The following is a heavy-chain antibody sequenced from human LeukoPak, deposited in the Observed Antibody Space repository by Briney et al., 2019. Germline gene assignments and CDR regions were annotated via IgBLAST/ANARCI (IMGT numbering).Heavy chain of an antibody. Sequence: GGSLRLSCAASGFTVSSNYMSWVRQAPGKGLEWVSVIYSGGSTYYADSVKGRFTISRHNTKNTLYLQMNSLRAEDTAVYFCARRGGAGSYLGYFDSWGQGTLVTVSS. CDR2: IYSGGST. CDR1: GFTVSSNY. D-gene: IGHD3-10*01. J-gene: IGHJ4*02. CDR3: ARRGGAGSYLGYFDS. V-gene: IGHV3-53*01.